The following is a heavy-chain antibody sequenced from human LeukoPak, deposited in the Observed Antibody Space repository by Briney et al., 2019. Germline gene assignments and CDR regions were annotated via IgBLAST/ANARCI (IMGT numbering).Heavy chain of an antibody. D-gene: IGHD2-8*02. CDR1: GFRFSDAW. J-gene: IGHJ4*02. CDR3: AKDVPLTGGRSLLY. CDR2: IKGKAGGETT. Sequence: NPGGSLRLSCAASGFRFSDAWMTWVRQAPGKGLEWVGLIKGKAGGETTHYAAPVKGRFTISRDDSRNTLYLQMNSLKTEDTALYYCAKDVPLTGGRSLLYWGQGTLVCVSS. V-gene: IGHV3-15*01.